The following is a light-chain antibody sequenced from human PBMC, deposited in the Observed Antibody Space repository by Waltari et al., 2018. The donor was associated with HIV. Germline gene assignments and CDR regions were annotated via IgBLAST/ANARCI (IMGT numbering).Light chain of an antibody. Sequence: DIVMTQSPNSLAVSLGERATINCRSSRTILYSSNNQNYLAWYQQKPGQSPKVLIYWASTRASGVPDRFSGSWSGTNFSLTISSLQSDDVAVYFCQQYYTIGPTFGGGTKVE. CDR3: QQYYTIGPT. J-gene: IGKJ4*01. CDR2: WAS. CDR1: RTILYSSNNQNY. V-gene: IGKV4-1*01.